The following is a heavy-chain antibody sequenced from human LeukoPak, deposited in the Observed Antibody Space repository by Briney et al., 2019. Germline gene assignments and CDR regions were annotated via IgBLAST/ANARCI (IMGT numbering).Heavy chain of an antibody. CDR2: ISSTGSSI. D-gene: IGHD3-10*01. J-gene: IGHJ6*03. CDR3: ARNTWFGELVSGGNYYYYYHYMDV. CDR1: GFTFSDYY. V-gene: IGHV3-11*04. Sequence: GGSLRLSCAASGFTFSDYYMSWIRQAPGKGLEWVSYISSTGSSIYYTDSVKGRFTISRDNAKNSLYLQMNSLRAEDTAVYYCARNTWFGELVSGGNYYYYYHYMDVWGKGTTVTVSS.